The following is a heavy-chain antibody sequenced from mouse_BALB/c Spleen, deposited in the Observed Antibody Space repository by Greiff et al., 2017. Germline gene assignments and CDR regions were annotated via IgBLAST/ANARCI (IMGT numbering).Heavy chain of an antibody. V-gene: IGHV1S135*01. D-gene: IGHD1-1*01. CDR2: IDPYNGGT. J-gene: IGHJ4*01. CDR3: ARYGSSYAMDY. CDR1: GYSFTGYN. Sequence: EVQLQQSGPELGKPGASVKISCKASGYSFTGYNMYWVKQSHRKSLEWIGYIDPYNGGTSYNQKSKGKATLTVDKSSSTAYMHLNSLTSEDSAIYYCARYGSSYAMDYWGQGTSVTVSS.